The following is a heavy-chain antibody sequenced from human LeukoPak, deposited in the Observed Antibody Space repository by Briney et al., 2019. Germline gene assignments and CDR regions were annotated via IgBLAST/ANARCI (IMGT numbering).Heavy chain of an antibody. Sequence: SVKVSCKASGYRFTGYYMHWVRQAPGQGLEWVGGIIPIFGTANYAQKFQGRVTITADESTSTAYMELSSLRSEDTAVYYCARGVSDCSGGSCYNNIDYWGQGTLVTVSS. D-gene: IGHD2-15*01. CDR3: ARGVSDCSGGSCYNNIDY. V-gene: IGHV1-69*13. CDR2: IIPIFGTA. CDR1: GYRFTGYY. J-gene: IGHJ4*02.